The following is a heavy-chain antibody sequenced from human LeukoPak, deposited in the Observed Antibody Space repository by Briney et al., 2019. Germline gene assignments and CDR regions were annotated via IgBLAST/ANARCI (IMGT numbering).Heavy chain of an antibody. CDR1: GGSISSYY. CDR3: ARVEVVTRYFDL. Sequence: SETLSLTCTVSGGSISSYYWSWIRQPPGKGLEWIGYIYYGGSTNYNPSLKSRVTISVDTSKNQFSLKLSSVTAADTAVYYCARVEVVTRYFDLWGRGTLVTVSS. J-gene: IGHJ2*01. CDR2: IYYGGST. V-gene: IGHV4-59*01. D-gene: IGHD4-23*01.